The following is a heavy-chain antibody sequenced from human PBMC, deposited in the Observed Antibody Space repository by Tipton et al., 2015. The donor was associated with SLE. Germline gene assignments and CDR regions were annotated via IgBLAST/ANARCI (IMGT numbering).Heavy chain of an antibody. CDR1: GFIFDDYA. CDR2: ISWNSGSI. CDR3: AKDIGETYYYDTSGWGAFDI. J-gene: IGHJ3*02. V-gene: IGHV3-9*01. Sequence: SLRLSCAASGFIFDDYAMHWVRQAPGKGLERVSGISWNSGSIGYADSVKGRFTISRDKAKNSLYLQMNSLRAEDTALYYCAKDIGETYYYDTSGWGAFDIWGQGTMVTVSS. D-gene: IGHD3-22*01.